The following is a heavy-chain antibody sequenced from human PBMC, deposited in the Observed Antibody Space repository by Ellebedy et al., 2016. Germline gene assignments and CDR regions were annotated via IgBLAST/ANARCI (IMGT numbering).Heavy chain of an antibody. D-gene: IGHD1-26*01. Sequence: GGSLRLSXTASGFTFGDYAMSWFRQAPGKGLEWVGFIRSKAYGGTTEYAASVKGRFTISRDDSKSIAYLQMNSLKTEDTAVYYCTRVGGSYTEGDYYYYGMDVWGQGTTVTVSS. CDR2: IRSKAYGGTT. CDR1: GFTFGDYA. V-gene: IGHV3-49*03. J-gene: IGHJ6*02. CDR3: TRVGGSYTEGDYYYYGMDV.